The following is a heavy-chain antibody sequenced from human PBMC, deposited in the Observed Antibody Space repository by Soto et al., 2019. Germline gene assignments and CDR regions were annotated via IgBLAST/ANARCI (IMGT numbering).Heavy chain of an antibody. CDR2: INPNNGGT. V-gene: IGHV1-2*04. CDR1: GYTFTDYY. D-gene: IGHD6-6*01. J-gene: IGHJ4*02. Sequence: ASVKVSCKASGYTFTDYYMHWVRQAPGQGLEWMGWINPNNGGTSYAQKFEGWVTMTRDTSISTAYMEVRRLTSDDTAVYYCAKCSRTAPPFDYWGQGTLVTFSS. CDR3: AKCSRTAPPFDY.